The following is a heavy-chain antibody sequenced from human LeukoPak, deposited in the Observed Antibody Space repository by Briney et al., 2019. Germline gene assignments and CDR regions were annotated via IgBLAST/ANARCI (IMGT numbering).Heavy chain of an antibody. CDR2: IYSGGST. D-gene: IGHD3-22*01. CDR1: RFTVSSVY. V-gene: IGHV3-66*01. CDR3: AKGGAPNYYYNPQLPQAYYYYYYMDV. Sequence: PGGSLRLSCAASRFTVSSVYMSWVRQAPGKGLEWVSVIYSGGSTYYADSVKGRLTISRNNPKNTLYLQMNSLRAEDTAVYYYAKGGAPNYYYNPQLPQAYYYYYYMDVWGKGTTVTVSS. J-gene: IGHJ6*03.